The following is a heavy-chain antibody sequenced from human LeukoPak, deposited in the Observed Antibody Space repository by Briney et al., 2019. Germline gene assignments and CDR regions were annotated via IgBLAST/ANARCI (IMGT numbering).Heavy chain of an antibody. J-gene: IGHJ4*02. CDR1: GYTFTGYY. D-gene: IGHD6-13*01. V-gene: IGHV1-2*02. CDR3: ARGVYIAAAQYGY. CDR2: INPNSGGT. Sequence: ASVKVSCKASGYTFTGYYMHWVRQAPGQGLEWMGWINPNSGGTNYAQKFQGRVTMTRDTSISTAYMELSRLRSDDTAVYYCARGVYIAAAQYGYWGQGTLVSVSS.